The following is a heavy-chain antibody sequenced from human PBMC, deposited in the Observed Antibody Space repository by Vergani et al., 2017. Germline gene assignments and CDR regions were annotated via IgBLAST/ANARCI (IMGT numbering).Heavy chain of an antibody. CDR2: IIYTDGTT. V-gene: IGHV3-23*01. Sequence: EVQLLESGGGLVQPGGSLRLTCEASEFTFSNFAMNGVRQAPGKGLEWVSIIYTDGTTAYADSVKGRFTISRDDSKNTLFLDMNNLRPEDTAVYYCSLGVMDFYDPSGHEARDCWGQGTLVTVSS. J-gene: IGHJ4*02. CDR1: EFTFSNFA. CDR3: SLGVMDFYDPSGHEARDC. D-gene: IGHD3-22*01.